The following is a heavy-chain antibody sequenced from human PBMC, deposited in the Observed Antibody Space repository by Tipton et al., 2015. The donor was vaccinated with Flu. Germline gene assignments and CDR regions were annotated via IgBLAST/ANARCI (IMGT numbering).Heavy chain of an antibody. Sequence: TLSLTCTVSGAAISSSSYYWDWIRQPPGKGLEWIGSFYYSGRTHYNPSLKSRVTISVDTSQNQFSLKLSSVTAADTAVYYCARVRGYYYGSGSYYPGWFDPWGQGTLVTVPS. CDR2: FYYSGRT. V-gene: IGHV4-39*07. CDR1: GAAISSSSYY. CDR3: ARVRGYYYGSGSYYPGWFDP. D-gene: IGHD3-10*01. J-gene: IGHJ5*02.